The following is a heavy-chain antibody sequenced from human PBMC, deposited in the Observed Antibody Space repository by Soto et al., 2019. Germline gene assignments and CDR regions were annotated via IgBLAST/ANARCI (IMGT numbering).Heavy chain of an antibody. V-gene: IGHV1-69*01. Sequence: QVQLVQSGAEVKKPGSSVKVSCKASGGTFRSYSINWVRQAPGQGLEWKGGIIPIFGTATYAQKFQGRVTISADDSASTAYLELSSLTSEDTALYYCSTSVYCSTTTCHYYYGMDVWGQGTTVTVSS. CDR2: IIPIFGTA. CDR3: STSVYCSTTTCHYYYGMDV. D-gene: IGHD2-2*01. CDR1: GGTFRSYS. J-gene: IGHJ6*02.